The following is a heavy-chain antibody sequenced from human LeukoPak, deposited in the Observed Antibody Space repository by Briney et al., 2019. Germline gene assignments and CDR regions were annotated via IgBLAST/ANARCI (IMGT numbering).Heavy chain of an antibody. CDR1: GDTFTHHD. CDR2: VNPDTGNA. CDR3: ARNALGFHI. V-gene: IGHV1-8*01. Sequence: GASVKVSCKAFGDTFTHHDISWVRQATGQGLEWMGRVNPDTGNADYAQKFQGRVTMTRDTSMSTVYMELSSLTSEDTAVYYCARNALGFHIWGQGTAVTISS. J-gene: IGHJ3*02.